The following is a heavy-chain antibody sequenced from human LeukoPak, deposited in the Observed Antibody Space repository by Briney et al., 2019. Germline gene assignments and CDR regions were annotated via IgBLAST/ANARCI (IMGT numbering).Heavy chain of an antibody. Sequence: ASVKVSCKASGYTFTSYGISWVRQAPGQGLEWMGWISAYNGNTNYAQKLQGRVTMTTDTSTSTAYMELRSLRSDDTAVYYCARDRGYYDYIWGSYRLHFDYWGQGTLVTASS. J-gene: IGHJ4*02. V-gene: IGHV1-18*01. CDR2: ISAYNGNT. CDR3: ARDRGYYDYIWGSYRLHFDY. CDR1: GYTFTSYG. D-gene: IGHD3-16*02.